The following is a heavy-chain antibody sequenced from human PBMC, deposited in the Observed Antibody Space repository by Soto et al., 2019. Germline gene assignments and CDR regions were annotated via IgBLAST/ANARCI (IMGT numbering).Heavy chain of an antibody. CDR1: GFPISSPYS. D-gene: IGHD4-17*01. V-gene: IGHV4-38-2*02. Sequence: SETLSLTCLVSGFPISSPYSWGWIRQPPGKGLEWIGSISHTGTTSYSPSLTSRVSISVDASKNQVSLKLTSVTAADTAVYFCARVTMVIRDSDHFGVDVWGHGTTVTVSS. CDR2: ISHTGTT. J-gene: IGHJ6*02. CDR3: ARVTMVIRDSDHFGVDV.